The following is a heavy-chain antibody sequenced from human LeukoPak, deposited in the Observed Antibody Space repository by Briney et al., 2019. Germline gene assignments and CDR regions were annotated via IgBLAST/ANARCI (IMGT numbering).Heavy chain of an antibody. Sequence: GGSLRLSCAASGFTVSSNDMTWVRQTPGKGLEWISIIYSGGNTYYADSVKGRFTISRDNSKNTLYLQMNSLRAEDTAVFYCARDRPGDGYFDYWGQGTLVTVSS. CDR3: ARDRPGDGYFDY. J-gene: IGHJ4*02. CDR2: IYSGGNT. V-gene: IGHV3-66*01. CDR1: GFTVSSND. D-gene: IGHD3-10*01.